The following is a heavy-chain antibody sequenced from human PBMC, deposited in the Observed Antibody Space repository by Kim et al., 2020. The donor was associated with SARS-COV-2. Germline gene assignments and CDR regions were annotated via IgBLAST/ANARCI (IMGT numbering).Heavy chain of an antibody. Sequence: GGSLRLSCAASGFTFSSYGMHWVRQAPGKGLEWVAVISYDGSNKYYADSVKGRLTISRDNSKNTLYLQMNSLRAEDTAVYYCARESMVRGVIIKSWFDPWGQGTLVTVSS. CDR1: GFTFSSYG. D-gene: IGHD3-10*01. CDR3: ARESMVRGVIIKSWFDP. V-gene: IGHV3-33*05. J-gene: IGHJ5*02. CDR2: ISYDGSNK.